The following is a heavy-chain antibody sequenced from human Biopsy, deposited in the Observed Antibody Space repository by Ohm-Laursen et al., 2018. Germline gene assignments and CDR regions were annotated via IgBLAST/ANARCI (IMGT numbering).Heavy chain of an antibody. V-gene: IGHV4-4*07. Sequence: TLSLTATVFGGSLSSYSWSWIRQAAGKGLEWIGQIYTSGITNHSPSFKSRATISVDTSKKKFSLRVSSVTAADTAGYYCARDRDRRGWFDPWGQRNLVTVSS. J-gene: IGHJ5*02. D-gene: IGHD1-14*01. CDR3: ARDRDRRGWFDP. CDR1: GGSLSSYS. CDR2: IYTSGIT.